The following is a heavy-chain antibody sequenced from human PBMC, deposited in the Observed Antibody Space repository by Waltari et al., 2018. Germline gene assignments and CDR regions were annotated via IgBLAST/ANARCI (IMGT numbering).Heavy chain of an antibody. J-gene: IGHJ3*02. CDR3: ARHAFYDFWSGYTGAFDI. Sequence: QLQLQESGPGLVKPSETLSLTCTVSGGPISSSSYYWGWFRQPPGKGLEWIGSIYYSGSTYYNPSLKSRVTISVDTSKNQFSLKLSSVTAADTAVYYCARHAFYDFWSGYTGAFDIWGQGTMVTVSS. D-gene: IGHD3-3*01. V-gene: IGHV4-39*01. CDR1: GGPISSSSYY. CDR2: IYYSGST.